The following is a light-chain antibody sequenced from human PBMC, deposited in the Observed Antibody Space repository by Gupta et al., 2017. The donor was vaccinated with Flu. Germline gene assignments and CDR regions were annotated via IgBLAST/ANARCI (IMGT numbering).Light chain of an antibody. Sequence: QSALTQPPSASGSPGQSVTISCTGTSSDVGAYNYVSWYQQHPGKAPKLMIHEVSKRPSGVPGRFSGSKSGNTASLTVSGLQADDEADYYCSSYAGGNIWVFGGGTKLTVL. CDR3: SSYAGGNIWV. J-gene: IGLJ3*02. V-gene: IGLV2-8*01. CDR2: EVS. CDR1: SSDVGAYNY.